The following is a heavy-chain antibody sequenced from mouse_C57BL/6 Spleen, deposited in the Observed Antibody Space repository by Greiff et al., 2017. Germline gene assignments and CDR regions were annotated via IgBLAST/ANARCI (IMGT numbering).Heavy chain of an antibody. CDR2: ISSGSSTI. D-gene: IGHD1-1*01. Sequence: VQLQQSGGGLVKPGGSLKLSCAASGFTFSDYGMHWVRQAPEKGLGWVAYISSGSSTIYYADTVQGRFTISRDNAKNTLFLQMTSLRSEDTAMYYCARGVITTVVASYYFDYWGQGTTLTVSS. J-gene: IGHJ2*01. CDR3: ARGVITTVVASYYFDY. V-gene: IGHV5-17*01. CDR1: GFTFSDYG.